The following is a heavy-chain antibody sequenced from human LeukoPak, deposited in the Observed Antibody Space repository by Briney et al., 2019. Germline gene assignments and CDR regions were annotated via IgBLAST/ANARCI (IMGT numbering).Heavy chain of an antibody. V-gene: IGHV3-48*01. Sequence: GGSLRLSCAASGFTFSSYSMNWVRQAPGKGLEWVSYISSSSSTIYYADSVKGRFTISRDNAKNSLYLQMNSLRAEDTAVYYCARAVVPAAMNYWGQGTLVTVSS. CDR2: ISSSSSTI. D-gene: IGHD2-2*01. J-gene: IGHJ4*02. CDR1: GFTFSSYS. CDR3: ARAVVPAAMNY.